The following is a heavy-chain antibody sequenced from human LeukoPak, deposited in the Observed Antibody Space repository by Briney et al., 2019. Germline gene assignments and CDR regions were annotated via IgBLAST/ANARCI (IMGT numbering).Heavy chain of an antibody. J-gene: IGHJ4*02. D-gene: IGHD3-3*01. CDR1: GLTFSSYG. Sequence: SGGSLRLSCAASGLTFSSYGMHWVRQAPGKGLEWVAFIRYDGSNKYYADSVKGRFTISRDNSKNTLYLQMNSLRAEDTAVYYCAKDSPIFGVVIISPIDYWGQGTLVTVSS. CDR2: IRYDGSNK. V-gene: IGHV3-30*02. CDR3: AKDSPIFGVVIISPIDY.